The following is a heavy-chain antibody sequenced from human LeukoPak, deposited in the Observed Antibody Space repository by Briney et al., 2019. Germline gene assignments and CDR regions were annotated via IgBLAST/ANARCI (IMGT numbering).Heavy chain of an antibody. CDR1: GGSISSYY. V-gene: IGHV4-4*07. CDR2: IYTSGST. Sequence: SETLSLTCTVSGGSISSYYWSWIRQPAGKGLEWIGRIYTSGSTNYNPSLKSRVTMSVDTSKNQFSLKLSSVTAADTAVYYCARDLSPPCSSTSCYDPCYFDYWGQGTLVTVSS. J-gene: IGHJ4*02. D-gene: IGHD2-2*01. CDR3: ARDLSPPCSSTSCYDPCYFDY.